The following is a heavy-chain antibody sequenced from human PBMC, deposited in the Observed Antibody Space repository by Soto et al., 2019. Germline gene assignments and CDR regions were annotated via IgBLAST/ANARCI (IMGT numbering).Heavy chain of an antibody. V-gene: IGHV4-34*01. CDR3: ARGSYYYGSGSPGYYYGMDV. D-gene: IGHD3-10*01. J-gene: IGHJ6*02. CDR2: INHSKRT. CDR1: GVSFRGYY. Sequence: PSETLSLTCAVYGVSFRGYYWSWIRQPPGKGLEWIGEINHSKRTNYNTSHKSRDTKSVDTSKNQFTIKLSSITTADTVVYYCARGSYYYGSGSPGYYYGMDVWGQGTTVT.